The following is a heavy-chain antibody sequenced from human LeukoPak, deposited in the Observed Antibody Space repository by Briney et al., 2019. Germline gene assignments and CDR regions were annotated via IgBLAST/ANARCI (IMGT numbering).Heavy chain of an antibody. Sequence: PGGSLRLSCATSGPTVRSNYMTWVRQAPGKGLEWVSFIYTDGRTYYADSVKGRFTISRDNSKNTLYLHMNGLRAEDTALYYCARDRYDDSGYYEHWGQGTLVTVSS. J-gene: IGHJ4*02. D-gene: IGHD3-22*01. CDR2: IYTDGRT. CDR1: GPTVRSNY. V-gene: IGHV3-53*01. CDR3: ARDRYDDSGYYEH.